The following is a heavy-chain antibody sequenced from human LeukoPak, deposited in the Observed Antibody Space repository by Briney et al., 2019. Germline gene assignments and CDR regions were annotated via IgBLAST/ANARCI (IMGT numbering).Heavy chain of an antibody. V-gene: IGHV4-34*01. D-gene: IGHD1-1*01. CDR3: ARDVLGNHYYYMDV. CDR1: GGSFSGYY. Sequence: PSETLSLTCAVYGGSFSGYYWSRIRQPPGKGLEWIGEINHSGSTNYNPSLKSRVTISVDTSKNQFSLKLSSVTAADTAVYYCARDVLGNHYYYMDVWGKGTTVTVSS. CDR2: INHSGST. J-gene: IGHJ6*03.